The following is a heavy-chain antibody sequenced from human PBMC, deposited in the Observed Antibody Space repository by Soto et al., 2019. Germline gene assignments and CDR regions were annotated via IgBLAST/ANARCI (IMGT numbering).Heavy chain of an antibody. CDR3: ARSVGYSSSWYRGGYFQH. CDR1: GFTFSNYG. D-gene: IGHD6-13*01. Sequence: QVQLVESGGGVVQPGRSLRLSCAASGFTFSNYGMHWVRQAPGKGLEWVAVIWYDGSNKYYADSVKGRFTISRDNSKNTLYLQMNSLRAEDTAVYYCARSVGYSSSWYRGGYFQHWGQGTLVTVSS. V-gene: IGHV3-33*01. CDR2: IWYDGSNK. J-gene: IGHJ1*01.